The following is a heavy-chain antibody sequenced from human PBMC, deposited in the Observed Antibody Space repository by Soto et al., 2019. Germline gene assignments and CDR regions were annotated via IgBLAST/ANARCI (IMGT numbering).Heavy chain of an antibody. J-gene: IGHJ4*02. D-gene: IGHD5-12*01. Sequence: EVQLLESGGGLVQPGESLRLSCAASGFTFGTYSMNWVRQAPGKGLEWVSGIYGNGGGTFYADSVKGRFTISRDNSRNTLYLQMNSLRAEDTAVYYCAKDVRPDGYWDLDYWAQGTPVTVSS. CDR3: AKDVRPDGYWDLDY. CDR1: GFTFGTYS. V-gene: IGHV3-23*01. CDR2: IYGNGGGT.